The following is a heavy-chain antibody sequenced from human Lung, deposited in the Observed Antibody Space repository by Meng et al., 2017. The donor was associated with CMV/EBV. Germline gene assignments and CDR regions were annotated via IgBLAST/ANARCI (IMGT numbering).Heavy chain of an antibody. V-gene: IGHV3-30*02. D-gene: IGHD5-12*01. CDR3: AKDRVYSSRYSGMDV. J-gene: IGHJ6*02. CDR1: GFTFSSYG. CDR2: IRYDGSNE. Sequence: SFVASGFTFSSYGMHWVRQAPGKGLEWVAYIRYDGSNEYYVDSVKGRFTISRDNSKNTLYLQMSSLRAEDTAVYYCAKDRVYSSRYSGMDVWGQGPXVTVAS.